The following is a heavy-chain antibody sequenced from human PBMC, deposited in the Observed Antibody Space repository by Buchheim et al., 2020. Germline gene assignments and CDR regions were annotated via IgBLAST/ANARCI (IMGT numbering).Heavy chain of an antibody. V-gene: IGHV3-48*03. CDR1: GFTFDSYE. J-gene: IGHJ4*02. Sequence: EVQLVESGGGLVQPGGSLRLSCAASGFTFDSYEMNWVRQAPGKGLEWLSYISTSGTTVYYPDSVKGRFTISRDNAKNSLYLQMDGLRVEDTAIYYCARDGYRDAATDHFDLWGQGTL. CDR2: ISTSGTTV. CDR3: ARDGYRDAATDHFDL. D-gene: IGHD5-18*01.